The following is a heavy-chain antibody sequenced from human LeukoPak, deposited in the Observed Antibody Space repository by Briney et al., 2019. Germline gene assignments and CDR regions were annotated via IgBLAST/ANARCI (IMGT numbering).Heavy chain of an antibody. V-gene: IGHV4-59*12. D-gene: IGHD1-26*01. J-gene: IGHJ3*01. CDR1: GGSISSYY. CDR2: IYYSGST. CDR3: ARDSAYSGTYTPDVFDV. Sequence: SETLSLTCTVSGGSISSYYWSWIRQPPGKGLEWIGNIYYSGSTYYNPSLKSRVTISVDTSKNQFSLRLSSVTAADTAVFYCARDSAYSGTYTPDVFDVWGQGTMVTVSS.